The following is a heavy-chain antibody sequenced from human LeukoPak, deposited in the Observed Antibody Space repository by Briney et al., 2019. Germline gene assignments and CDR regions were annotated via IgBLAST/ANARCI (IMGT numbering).Heavy chain of an antibody. Sequence: ASVKVSCKASGYTFTIYGISWVRQAPGQGLEWMGWISAYNGNTNYAQKLQGRVTMTTDTSTSTAYMELRSLRSDDTAVYYCAREGTYYYDSNGYYLNYYGMDVWGQGTTVTVSS. CDR1: GYTFTIYG. V-gene: IGHV1-18*01. J-gene: IGHJ6*02. CDR2: ISAYNGNT. D-gene: IGHD3-22*01. CDR3: AREGTYYYDSNGYYLNYYGMDV.